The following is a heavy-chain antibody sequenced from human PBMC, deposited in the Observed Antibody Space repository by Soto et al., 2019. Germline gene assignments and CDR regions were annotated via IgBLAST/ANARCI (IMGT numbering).Heavy chain of an antibody. D-gene: IGHD2-15*01. CDR2: IYYSGST. J-gene: IGHJ4*02. V-gene: IGHV4-59*08. CDR3: ARHGSCSGGSCYASFDY. CDR1: GGSISSDY. Sequence: PSETLSLTCTVSGGSISSDYWSWMRQPPGKGLEWIGYIYYSGSTNYNPSLKSRVTISVDRSKNQLSLKLSSVIAADTAVYYCARHGSCSGGSCYASFDYWGQGILVTVSS.